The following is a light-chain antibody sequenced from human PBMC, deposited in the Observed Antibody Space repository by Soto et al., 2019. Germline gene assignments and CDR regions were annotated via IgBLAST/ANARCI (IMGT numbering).Light chain of an antibody. CDR3: QVWDSSTVV. V-gene: IGLV3-9*01. J-gene: IGLJ2*01. CDR1: NIGSKN. CDR2: RDS. Sequence: SYELTQPLSVSVALGQTARITCGGNNIGSKNVHWYQQKPGQAPVLVIYRDSNRPPGFPERFSGSNSGNTATLTISRAQGGDEADYYCQVWDSSTVVFGGGTKVTVL.